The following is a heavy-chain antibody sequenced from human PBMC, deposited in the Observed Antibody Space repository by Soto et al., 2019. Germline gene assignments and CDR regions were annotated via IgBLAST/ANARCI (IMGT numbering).Heavy chain of an antibody. D-gene: IGHD2-8*01. CDR1: GFTFSSYG. J-gene: IGHJ4*02. CDR3: AKDRVVLMVYAIRGFDY. Sequence: LRLSCAASGFTFSSYGMHWVRQAPGKGLEWVAVISYDGSNKYYADSVKGRFTTSRDNSKNTLYLQMNSLRAEDTAVYYCAKDRVVLMVYAIRGFDYWGQGTLVTVSS. V-gene: IGHV3-30*18. CDR2: ISYDGSNK.